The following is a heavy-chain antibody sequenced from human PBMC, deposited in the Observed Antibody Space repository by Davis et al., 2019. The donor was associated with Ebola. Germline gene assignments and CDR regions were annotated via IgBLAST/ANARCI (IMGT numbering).Heavy chain of an antibody. CDR1: GYTLTELS. J-gene: IGHJ6*02. V-gene: IGHV1-24*01. CDR2: FDPEDGET. D-gene: IGHD2-21*02. CDR3: ATEVVTDFYYYHVMDV. Sequence: ASVKVSCKVSGYTLTELSIHWVRQAPGKGLEWMGGFDPEDGETIYAQRFQGRVTMTEDTSTDTAYMELSSLRSEDTAVYYCATEVVTDFYYYHVMDVWGQGTTVTISS.